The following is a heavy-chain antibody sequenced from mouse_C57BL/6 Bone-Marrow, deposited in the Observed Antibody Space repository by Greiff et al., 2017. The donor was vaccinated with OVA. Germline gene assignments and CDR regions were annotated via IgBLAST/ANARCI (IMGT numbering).Heavy chain of an antibody. J-gene: IGHJ2*01. Sequence: DVKLVESGGGLVKPGGSLKLSCAASGFTFSSYAMSWVRQTPEKRLEWVATISDGGSYTYYPDNVKGRFTISRDNAKNNLYLQMSHLKSEDTAMYYCARGEAVVDSYYFDYCGQGTTLTVSS. V-gene: IGHV5-4*03. CDR1: GFTFSSYA. CDR3: ARGEAVVDSYYFDY. CDR2: ISDGGSYT. D-gene: IGHD1-1*01.